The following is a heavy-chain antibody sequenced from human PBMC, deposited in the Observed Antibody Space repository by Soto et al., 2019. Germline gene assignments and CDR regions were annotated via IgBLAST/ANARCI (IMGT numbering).Heavy chain of an antibody. CDR1: GGSISSGHYP. V-gene: IGHV4-30-2*01. CDR3: ARGEFRWSFDI. Sequence: SDSLSLTCAVSGGSISSGHYPWTWIRQPPGKGLEWIGYIYPGGNTYYSPSLKSRVTIALDTSKSLVSLRLNSVTAADTAVYYCARGEFRWSFDIWGQGTMVPVSS. J-gene: IGHJ3*02. D-gene: IGHD3-16*01. CDR2: IYPGGNT.